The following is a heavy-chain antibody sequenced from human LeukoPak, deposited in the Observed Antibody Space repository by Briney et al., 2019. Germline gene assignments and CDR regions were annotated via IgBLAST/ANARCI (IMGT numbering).Heavy chain of an antibody. V-gene: IGHV3-7*01. CDR2: IKEDGSEK. D-gene: IGHD1-26*01. Sequence: GGSLRLSCAASGFMFNNYWMSWVRQAPGKGLEWVANIKEDGSEKYYVDSVKGRFTISRDNSKNTLYLQMGSLRAEDMAVYYCAGGSGSYYDYWGQGTLVTVSS. CDR1: GFMFNNYW. CDR3: AGGSGSYYDY. J-gene: IGHJ4*02.